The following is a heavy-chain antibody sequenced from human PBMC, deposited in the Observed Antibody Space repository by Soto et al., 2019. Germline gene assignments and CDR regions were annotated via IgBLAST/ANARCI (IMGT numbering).Heavy chain of an antibody. CDR1: GFTFSSYA. J-gene: IGHJ6*02. V-gene: IGHV3-23*01. CDR2: ISGSGSTI. CDR3: ARAEGYYYGMDV. Sequence: GGSLRLSCAAPGFTFSSYAMSWVRQAPGKGLEWVSAISGSGSTIYYADSVKGRFTISRDNAKNSLYLQMNSLRAEDMAVYYCARAEGYYYGMDVWGQGTTVTVSS.